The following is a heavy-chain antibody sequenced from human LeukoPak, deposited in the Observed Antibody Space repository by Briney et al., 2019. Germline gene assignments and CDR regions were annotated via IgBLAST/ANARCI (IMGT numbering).Heavy chain of an antibody. Sequence: SETLSLTCTVSGGSISSSSYYWGWIRQPPGKGLEWIGSIYYSGSSYYNPSLKSRVTISVDTSKNQFSLKLSSVTAADTAVYYCARDQGALVAAPLGGMDVWGQGTTVTVSS. CDR2: IYYSGSS. D-gene: IGHD2-15*01. J-gene: IGHJ6*02. V-gene: IGHV4-39*07. CDR1: GGSISSSSYY. CDR3: ARDQGALVAAPLGGMDV.